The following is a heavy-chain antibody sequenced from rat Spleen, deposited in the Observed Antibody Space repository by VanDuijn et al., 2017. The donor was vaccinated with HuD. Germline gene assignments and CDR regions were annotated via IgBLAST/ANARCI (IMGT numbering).Heavy chain of an antibody. J-gene: IGHJ3*01. CDR2: INSAGST. CDR1: GYSITSSLR. CDR3: ATSEGVHYYLPFAY. Sequence: EVQLQESGPGLVKPSQSLSLTCSVIGYSITSSLRWNWIRKLPGNKLEWMGYINSAGSTVYNPSLKSRISITRDTSKNKFFLQVNSWSSEDTATYYCATSEGVHYYLPFAYWGQGTLVTVSS. V-gene: IGHV3-3*01. D-gene: IGHD1-1*01.